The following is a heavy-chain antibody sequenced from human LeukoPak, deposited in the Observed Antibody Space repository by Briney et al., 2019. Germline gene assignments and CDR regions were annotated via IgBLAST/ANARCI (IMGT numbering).Heavy chain of an antibody. CDR2: FSYSGGT. CDR3: ARMYSGTSYYFDY. V-gene: IGHV4-59*01. Sequence: KPSETLSLTCSVSGVSISTYYWIWIRQPPAKGLEWMGFFSYSGGTKYNPSLKSRVTMSVDTSKNQFSLKLNSVTAADTAVYYCARMYSGTSYYFDYWGQGTLVTVSS. J-gene: IGHJ4*02. CDR1: GVSISTYY. D-gene: IGHD1-26*01.